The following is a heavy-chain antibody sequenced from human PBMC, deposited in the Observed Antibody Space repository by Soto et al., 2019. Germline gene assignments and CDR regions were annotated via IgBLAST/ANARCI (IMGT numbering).Heavy chain of an antibody. Sequence: PGGSLRLSCAASGLTFSSYAMSWVRQAPGKGLERVSAISGSGGSTYYADSVKGRFTISRDNSKNTLYLQMNSLRAEDTAVYYCAKVPIVVVPAATPLGGYWGQGTLVTVSS. CDR2: ISGSGGST. CDR1: GLTFSSYA. J-gene: IGHJ4*02. V-gene: IGHV3-23*01. D-gene: IGHD2-2*01. CDR3: AKVPIVVVPAATPLGGY.